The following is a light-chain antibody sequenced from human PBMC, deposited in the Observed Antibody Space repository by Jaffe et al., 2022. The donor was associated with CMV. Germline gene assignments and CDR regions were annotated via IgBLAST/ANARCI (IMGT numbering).Light chain of an antibody. J-gene: IGKJ2*01. CDR1: QKIKSH. Sequence: DIQMTQSPGSLSAAVGDRVTITCRASQKIKSHLNWLQQKPGYAPKLLIYAASTLQNGVPSRFNGSGSGTDFSLTINSLQPEDSAIYYCVQTYSSPMYTFGQGTKL. CDR3: VQTYSSPMYT. V-gene: IGKV1-39*01. CDR2: AAS.